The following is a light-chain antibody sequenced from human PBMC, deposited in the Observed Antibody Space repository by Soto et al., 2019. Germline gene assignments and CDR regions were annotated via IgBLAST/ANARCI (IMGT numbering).Light chain of an antibody. Sequence: IQMPQSPTSPSASVGGRVTLPCRASQSISSYLNWYQQKPGKAPKLLIYKASTLKSGVPSRFSGSGSGTEFTLTISSLQPDDFATYYCQQYKTFWKFGQGRKVDIK. J-gene: IGKJ1*01. CDR1: QSISSY. CDR3: QQYKTFWK. V-gene: IGKV1-5*03. CDR2: KAS.